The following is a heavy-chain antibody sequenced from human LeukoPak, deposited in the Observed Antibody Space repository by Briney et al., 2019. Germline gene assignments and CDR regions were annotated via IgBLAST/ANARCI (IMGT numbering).Heavy chain of an antibody. CDR3: AKDLAYCTGGSCSH. CDR2: IGTDGGTT. CDR1: GFSFSNYP. V-gene: IGHV3-64*01. D-gene: IGHD2-15*01. J-gene: IGHJ4*02. Sequence: GGSLRLSCAASGFSFSNYPMHWVRQAPGKGLECVSVIGTDGGTTYYANSVKGRFTISRDNSKNTMDLQMNSLRPEDTAVYYCAKDLAYCTGGSCSHWGRGTLVTVSS.